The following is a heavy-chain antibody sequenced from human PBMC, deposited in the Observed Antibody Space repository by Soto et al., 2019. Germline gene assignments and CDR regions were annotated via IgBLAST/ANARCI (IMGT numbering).Heavy chain of an antibody. J-gene: IGHJ4*02. CDR2: IIPIFGTA. V-gene: IGHV1-69*01. CDR3: ARDLRLVSYGYIGGDPSNDY. Sequence: QVQLVQSGAEVKKPGSSVKVSCKASGGTFSSYAISWVRQAPGQGLEWMGGIIPIFGTANYAQKFQGRVTITADESTSTAYMELSSLRSEDTAVYYCARDLRLVSYGYIGGDPSNDYWGQGTLVTVSS. CDR1: GGTFSSYA. D-gene: IGHD5-18*01.